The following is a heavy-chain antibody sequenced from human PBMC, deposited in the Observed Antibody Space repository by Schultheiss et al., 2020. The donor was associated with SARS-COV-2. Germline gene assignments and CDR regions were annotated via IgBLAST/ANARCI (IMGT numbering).Heavy chain of an antibody. CDR1: GDSVSSNSAA. CDR3: ARLTLPSSGWYVYFDL. Sequence: SQTLSLTCAISGDSVSSNSAAWNWIRQSPSRGLEWLGRTYYRSKWYNEYAVSVKSRITINPDTSKNQFSLQLNSVTAADTAVYYCARLTLPSSGWYVYFDLWGRGTLVTVSS. V-gene: IGHV6-1*01. J-gene: IGHJ2*01. D-gene: IGHD6-19*01. CDR2: TYYRSKWYN.